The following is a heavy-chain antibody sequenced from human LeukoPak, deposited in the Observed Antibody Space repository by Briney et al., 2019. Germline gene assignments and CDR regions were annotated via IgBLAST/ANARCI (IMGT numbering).Heavy chain of an antibody. V-gene: IGHV4-59*01. J-gene: IGHJ1*01. Sequence: SETLSLTCTVTGGSISSYYWSWIRQPPGKGLEWIGYIYYSGSTNYNPSLKSRVTISVDTSKNQFSLKLSSVTAADTAVYYCARDGRAAGLEYFQHWGQGTLVTVSS. CDR1: GGSISSYY. CDR3: ARDGRAAGLEYFQH. CDR2: IYYSGST. D-gene: IGHD6-19*01.